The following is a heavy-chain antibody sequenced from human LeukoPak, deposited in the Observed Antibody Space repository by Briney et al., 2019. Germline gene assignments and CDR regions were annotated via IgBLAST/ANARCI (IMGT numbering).Heavy chain of an antibody. D-gene: IGHD6-19*01. CDR3: ATGGWYPDR. Sequence: PSETLSLTCIVSGCSISSYYWSWIRQPPGKGLEWIGYNHNSGSSNYNPSLKSRVTISVDTSKNQVSLKLTSVTAADTAVYYCATGGWYPDRWGQGTPVTVSS. CDR2: NHNSGSS. CDR1: GCSISSYY. V-gene: IGHV4-59*01. J-gene: IGHJ4*02.